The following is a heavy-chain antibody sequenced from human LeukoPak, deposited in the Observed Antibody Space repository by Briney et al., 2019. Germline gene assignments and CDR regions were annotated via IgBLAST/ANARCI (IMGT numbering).Heavy chain of an antibody. D-gene: IGHD6-6*01. J-gene: IGHJ6*03. CDR2: IYTSGST. Sequence: PSETLSLTCTVSGGSISSGSYYWSWIRQPAGKGLEWIWRIYTSGSTNYNPSLKSRVTISVDTSKNQFSLKLSSVTAADTAVYYCASWIAARGYYYYYYMDVWGKGTTVTVSS. V-gene: IGHV4-61*02. CDR3: ASWIAARGYYYYYYMDV. CDR1: GGSISSGSYY.